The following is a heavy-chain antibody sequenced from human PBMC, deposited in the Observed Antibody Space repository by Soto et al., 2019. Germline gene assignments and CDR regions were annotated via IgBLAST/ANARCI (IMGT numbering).Heavy chain of an antibody. CDR3: ARGQVVAAQH. CDR2: IYHSGST. J-gene: IGHJ4*02. D-gene: IGHD2-15*01. V-gene: IGHV4-30-2*01. CDR1: GGSISSGGYS. Sequence: QLQLQESGSGLVKPSQTLSLTCAVSGGSISSGGYSWSWIRQPPGKGLEWIGYIYHSGSTYYNPSPKSRVPIAVDRSKNQFSPKLSSVTAADTAVYYCARGQVVAAQHWGQGTLVTVSS.